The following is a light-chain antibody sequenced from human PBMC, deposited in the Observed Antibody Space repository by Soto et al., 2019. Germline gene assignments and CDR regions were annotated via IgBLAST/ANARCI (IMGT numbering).Light chain of an antibody. J-gene: IGKJ4*01. CDR2: GAS. V-gene: IGKV3-20*01. Sequence: EIVLTHSPGTLSLSPGERATLLCRASQSVSSSLAWYQQKPGQAPRLLIYGASSRATGIPDRFSGSGSGTDFTLTISRLEPEDFAVYYCHQYSNSPLTFGGGTKVDIK. CDR3: HQYSNSPLT. CDR1: QSVSSS.